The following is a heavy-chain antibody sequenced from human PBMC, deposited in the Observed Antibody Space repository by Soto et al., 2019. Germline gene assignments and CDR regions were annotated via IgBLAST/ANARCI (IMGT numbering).Heavy chain of an antibody. D-gene: IGHD3-10*01. CDR1: GFTFSSYS. CDR3: ARSPDYYGSGSYFPYYYYMDV. CDR2: ISSSSSYI. J-gene: IGHJ6*03. Sequence: GGSLRLSCAASGFTFSSYSMNWVRQAPGKGLEWVSSISSSSSYIYYADSVKGRFTISRDNAKNSLYLQMNSLRAEDTAVYYCARSPDYYGSGSYFPYYYYMDVWGKGTTVTVSS. V-gene: IGHV3-21*01.